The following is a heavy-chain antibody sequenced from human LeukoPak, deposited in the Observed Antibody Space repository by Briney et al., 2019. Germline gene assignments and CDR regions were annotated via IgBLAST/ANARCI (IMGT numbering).Heavy chain of an antibody. CDR3: ARHALVSGNWSDP. CDR2: IYHSGST. Sequence: SETLSLTCAVSGYSISSGYYWGWIRQPPGKGLEWIGSIYHSGSTYYNPSLKSRVTVSVDTSKNQFSLKLSSVTAADTAVYYCARHALVSGNWSDPWGQGTLVTVSS. V-gene: IGHV4-38-2*01. D-gene: IGHD2/OR15-2a*01. CDR1: GYSISSGYY. J-gene: IGHJ5*02.